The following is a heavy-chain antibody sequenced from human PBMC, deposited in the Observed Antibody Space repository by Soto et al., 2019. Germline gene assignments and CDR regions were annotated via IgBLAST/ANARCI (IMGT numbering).Heavy chain of an antibody. D-gene: IGHD3-10*01. V-gene: IGHV4-4*07. CDR2: IYTSGST. J-gene: IGHJ5*02. CDR3: ARVITMVRGGPLGWFDP. Sequence: QVQLQESGPGLVKPSETLSLTCTVSGGSISSYYWSWIRQPAGKGLEWIGRIYTSGSTNYNPSLKSRVTLSVDTSKNQFSLKLSSVTAADTAVYYCARVITMVRGGPLGWFDPWGQGTLVTVSS. CDR1: GGSISSYY.